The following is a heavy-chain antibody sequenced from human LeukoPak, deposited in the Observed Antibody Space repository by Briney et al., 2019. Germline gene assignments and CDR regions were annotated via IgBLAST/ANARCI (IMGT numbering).Heavy chain of an antibody. V-gene: IGHV3-23*01. Sequence: GGSLRLSCAAPGFTFSSYAMSWVRQAPGKGLEWVSAISGSGGSTYYADSVKSRFTISRDNSKNTLYLQMNSLRAEDTAVYYCAKDFSSLVLLTFDYWGQGTLVTVSS. CDR2: ISGSGGST. CDR3: AKDFSSLVLLTFDY. D-gene: IGHD2-21*02. J-gene: IGHJ4*02. CDR1: GFTFSSYA.